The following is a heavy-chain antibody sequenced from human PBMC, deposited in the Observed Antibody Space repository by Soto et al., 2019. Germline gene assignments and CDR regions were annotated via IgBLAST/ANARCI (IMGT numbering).Heavy chain of an antibody. V-gene: IGHV3-30*03. CDR2: ISHDGNAQ. Sequence: PGGSLRLSCAASGCILSTYGMHWVRQAPGKWLEWVAMISHDGNAQYYVDSVKGRFSVSRDTSKNTLHLHMNSLRSADTGLYHCARDYGPSNWYNWFHPWGQGTLVTVSS. CDR1: GCILSTYG. J-gene: IGHJ5*02. D-gene: IGHD4-17*01. CDR3: ARDYGPSNWYNWFHP.